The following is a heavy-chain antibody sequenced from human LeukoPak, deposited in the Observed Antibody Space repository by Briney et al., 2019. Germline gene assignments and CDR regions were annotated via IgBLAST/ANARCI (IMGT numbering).Heavy chain of an antibody. CDR2: IVVGSGNT. D-gene: IGHD3-22*01. Sequence: ASVKVSCKASGFTFTSSAVQWVRQARGQRLEWIGWIVVGSGNTNYAQKFQERVTITRDMSTSTAYMELSSLRSEDTAVYYCASGGYYDSSGYYYALYYFDYWGQGTLVTVSS. CDR3: ASGGYYDSSGYYYALYYFDY. V-gene: IGHV1-58*01. CDR1: GFTFTSSA. J-gene: IGHJ4*02.